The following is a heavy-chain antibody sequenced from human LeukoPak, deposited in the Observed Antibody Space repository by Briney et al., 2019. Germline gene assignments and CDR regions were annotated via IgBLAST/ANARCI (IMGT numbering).Heavy chain of an antibody. CDR1: GFNLSSYE. CDR3: ARLRGED. Sequence: GGSLRLSCAASGFNLSSYEMNWVRQAPGKGLEWVSYISSSGSSKYYADSVKGRFTISRDNAKNSLYLQMNSLRAEDTAVYYCARLRGEDWGQGTLVTVSS. CDR2: ISSSGSSK. D-gene: IGHD3-10*01. V-gene: IGHV3-48*03. J-gene: IGHJ4*02.